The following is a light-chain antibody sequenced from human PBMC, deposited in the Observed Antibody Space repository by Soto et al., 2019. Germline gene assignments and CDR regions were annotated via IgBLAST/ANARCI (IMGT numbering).Light chain of an antibody. V-gene: IGLV1-44*01. CDR1: SSNIGSNT. J-gene: IGLJ3*02. Sequence: QSVLTQPPSASGTPGQRGTSSCSGSSSNIGSNTVNWYQQLPGTAPKLLIYSNNQRPSGVPDRFSGSKSGTSASLAISGLQSEDEADYYCAAWDDSLNGWVFGGGTKLTVL. CDR3: AAWDDSLNGWV. CDR2: SNN.